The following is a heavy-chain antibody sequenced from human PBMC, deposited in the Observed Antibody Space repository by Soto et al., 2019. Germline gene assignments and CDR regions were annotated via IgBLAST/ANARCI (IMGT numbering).Heavy chain of an antibody. CDR2: IRSKSNDYAT. CDR3: TVGVVVKAATDY. J-gene: IGHJ4*02. CDR1: GFTFSGPA. V-gene: IGHV3-73*01. Sequence: GGSLRLSCAGSGFTFSGPAIHWVRQASGKGLEWVGRIRSKSNDYATSYATSVKGRFTISRDDSKNTAYLQMDRLETEDTAVYYCTVGVVVKAATDYWGQGTLVTVSS. D-gene: IGHD2-2*01.